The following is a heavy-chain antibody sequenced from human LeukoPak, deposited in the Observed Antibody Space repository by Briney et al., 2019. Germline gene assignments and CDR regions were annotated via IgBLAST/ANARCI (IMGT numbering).Heavy chain of an antibody. CDR1: GGSFRGYY. D-gene: IGHD6-13*01. J-gene: IGHJ4*02. CDR2: INHSGST. V-gene: IGHV4-34*01. CDR3: ARRGIAAAGTHFDY. Sequence: PSEPLSLPCPVFGGSFRGYYWSWIRPPPGKGLERIGEINHSGSTNYNPSLKSRVTISVETSKNQFSLKLSSVAAADTAVYYWARRGIAAAGTHFDYWGQGTLVTVSS.